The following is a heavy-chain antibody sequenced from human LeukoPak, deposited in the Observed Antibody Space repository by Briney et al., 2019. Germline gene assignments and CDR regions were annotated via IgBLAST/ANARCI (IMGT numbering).Heavy chain of an antibody. Sequence: PSETLSLTCAVSGYSISSGYYWGWIRQPPGKGLEWIGSIYHSGSTYYNPSLKRRVTISVDTSKNQFSLKLSSVTAADTAVYYCARDCWCSSTSCYGVGSGGSCYSGPFDIWGQGTMVTVSS. CDR3: ARDCWCSSTSCYGVGSGGSCYSGPFDI. CDR2: IYHSGST. CDR1: GYSISSGYY. V-gene: IGHV4-38-2*02. J-gene: IGHJ3*02. D-gene: IGHD2-15*01.